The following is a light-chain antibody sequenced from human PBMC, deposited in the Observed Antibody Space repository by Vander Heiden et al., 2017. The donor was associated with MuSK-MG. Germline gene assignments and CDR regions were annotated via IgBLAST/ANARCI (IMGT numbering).Light chain of an antibody. V-gene: IGLV6-57*01. CDR2: DDS. J-gene: IGLJ2*01. CDR3: QSYDSDNHVV. Sequence: FVLTQPQSMSESPGKTVNISCTRSRGSIANNYVQWFQQRPGSSPTIVIFDDSQRPSGVPARFSCSIDTSSTSASLTISGVRTEDESDYYCQSYDSDNHVVFGGGTKLTVL. CDR1: RGSIANNY.